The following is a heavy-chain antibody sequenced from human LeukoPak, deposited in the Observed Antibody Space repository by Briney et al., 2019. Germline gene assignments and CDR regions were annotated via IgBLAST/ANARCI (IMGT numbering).Heavy chain of an antibody. CDR3: ARSGIQSGYCSSTSCYTGY. CDR2: IRYDGSNK. J-gene: IGHJ4*02. V-gene: IGHV3-30*02. Sequence: PGGSLRLSCAASGFTFSNYGMQWVRQAPGKGLEWAAFIRYDGSNKYYADSVKGRFTISRDNSKNTLYVQMNSLRAEDTAVYYCARSGIQSGYCSSTSCYTGYWGQGTLVTVSS. CDR1: GFTFSNYG. D-gene: IGHD2-2*02.